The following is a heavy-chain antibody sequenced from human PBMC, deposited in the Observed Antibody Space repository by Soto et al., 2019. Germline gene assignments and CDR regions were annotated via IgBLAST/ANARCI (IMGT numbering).Heavy chain of an antibody. CDR2: VYPGDSDT. CDR1: GYSFPGYW. V-gene: IGHV5-51*01. J-gene: IGHJ4*02. CDR3: ARQIYDSDTGPNFQYYFDS. D-gene: IGHD3-22*01. Sequence: PGESLKISCKGSGYSFPGYWIGWVRQMPGKGREWMGIVYPGDSDTRYSPSFQGQVTISADKSISTAYLQWSSLRASDTAMYYCARQIYDSDTGPNFQYYFDSWGQGTPVTVSS.